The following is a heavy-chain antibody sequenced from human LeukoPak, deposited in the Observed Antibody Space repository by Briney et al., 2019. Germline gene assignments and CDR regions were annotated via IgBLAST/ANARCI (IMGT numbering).Heavy chain of an antibody. CDR1: GFTFSSYS. V-gene: IGHV3-21*01. Sequence: PGGSLRLSCAASGFTFSSYSMNWVRQAPGKGLEWVSSISSSSSYIYYAASVKGRFTISRDNAKNSLYLQMNSLRAEDTAVYYCASMAARFDYWGQGTLVTVSS. J-gene: IGHJ4*02. CDR3: ASMAARFDY. D-gene: IGHD6-13*01. CDR2: ISSSSSYI.